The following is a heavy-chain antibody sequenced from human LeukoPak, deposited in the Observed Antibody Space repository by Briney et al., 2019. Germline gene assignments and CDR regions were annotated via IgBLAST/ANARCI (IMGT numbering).Heavy chain of an antibody. CDR3: ARGKYDYVWGSYRPGRYYFDY. D-gene: IGHD3-16*02. CDR2: LIPIFGTA. J-gene: IGHJ4*02. Sequence: GASVKVSCKPSGRTFSSYAISWVRQAPRQGLELMEWLIPIFGTANYAQKFQGRVTITTDGATSTAYMALSSLRSEDTAVYYCARGKYDYVWGSYRPGRYYFDYWGQGTLVTVSS. V-gene: IGHV1-69*05. CDR1: GRTFSSYA.